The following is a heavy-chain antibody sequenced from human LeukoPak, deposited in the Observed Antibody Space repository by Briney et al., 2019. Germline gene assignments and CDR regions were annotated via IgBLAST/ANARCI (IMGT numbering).Heavy chain of an antibody. CDR1: GFTFSSYA. CDR2: ISYDGSNK. D-gene: IGHD5-18*01. V-gene: IGHV3-30*04. CDR3: AKRIQSAMATGY. J-gene: IGHJ4*02. Sequence: GGSLRLSCAASGFTFSSYAMHWVRQAPGKGLEWVAVISYDGSNKYYADSVKGRFTISRDNSKNTLYLQMNSLRAEDTAVYYCAKRIQSAMATGYWGQGTLVTVSS.